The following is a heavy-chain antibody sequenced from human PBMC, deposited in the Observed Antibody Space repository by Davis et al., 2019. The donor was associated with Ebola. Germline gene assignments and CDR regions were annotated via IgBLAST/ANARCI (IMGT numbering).Heavy chain of an antibody. Sequence: ASVKVSCKASGGTFSSYAISWVRQAPGQGLEWMGWINPNSGDTNSAQKFQGIFTMTRDTSTSTVYMELSSLRSEDTAVYYCALGPGFDYWGQGTLVTVSS. D-gene: IGHD3-16*01. J-gene: IGHJ4*02. V-gene: IGHV1-8*02. CDR2: INPNSGDT. CDR3: ALGPGFDY. CDR1: GGTFSSYA.